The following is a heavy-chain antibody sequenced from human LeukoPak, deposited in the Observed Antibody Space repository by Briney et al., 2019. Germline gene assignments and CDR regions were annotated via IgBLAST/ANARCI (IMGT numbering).Heavy chain of an antibody. Sequence: ASVKVSCKASGYNMDNFGIARVRQAPAQGLEWMGWISAYSGDPNYAQKFQGRVTLTTAYMELRNLRSDDTAVYYCARYDADVLFGYYYFDYWGQGTLVTVSS. CDR1: GYNMDNFG. V-gene: IGHV1-18*01. J-gene: IGHJ4*01. CDR2: ISAYSGDP. CDR3: ARYDADVLFGYYYFDY. D-gene: IGHD3-9*01.